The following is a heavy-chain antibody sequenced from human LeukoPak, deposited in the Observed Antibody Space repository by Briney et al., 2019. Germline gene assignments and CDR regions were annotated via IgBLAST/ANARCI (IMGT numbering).Heavy chain of an antibody. D-gene: IGHD3-10*01. J-gene: IGHJ6*02. CDR1: GYSFTSYW. CDR3: ARRPGKNYYGMDV. Sequence: GESLKISCKGSGYSFTSYWIGWVRLMSGKGLEWMGIIYPGDSDTRYSPSFQGQVIISADKSISTAYLQWSSLKASDTAMYYCARRPGKNYYGMDVWGQGTTVTVSS. V-gene: IGHV5-51*01. CDR2: IYPGDSDT.